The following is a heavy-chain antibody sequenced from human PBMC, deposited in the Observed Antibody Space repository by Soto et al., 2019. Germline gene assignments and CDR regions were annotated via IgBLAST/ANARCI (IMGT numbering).Heavy chain of an antibody. CDR1: GFTFSSYG. CDR2: IWYDGSNK. D-gene: IGHD2-15*01. Sequence: GGSLRLSCAASGFTFSSYGMHWVRQAPGKGLEWVAVIWYDGSNKYYADSVKGRFTISRDNSKNTLYLQMNSLRAEDTAVYYCARDGLGYCSGGSCRKYYYMDVWGNGTTVTVSS. CDR3: ARDGLGYCSGGSCRKYYYMDV. J-gene: IGHJ6*03. V-gene: IGHV3-33*01.